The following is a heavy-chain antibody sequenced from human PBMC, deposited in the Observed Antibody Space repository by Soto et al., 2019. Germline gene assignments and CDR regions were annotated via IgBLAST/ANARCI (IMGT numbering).Heavy chain of an antibody. D-gene: IGHD3-3*01. J-gene: IGHJ6*02. CDR3: ANLPRPRQRFFNGLDV. CDR2: INQSGNT. CDR1: GGSFSGYY. Sequence: QMQLQQWGAGLLKPSETLSLTCAVYGGSFSGYYWSWIRQPPGKGLEWIGEINQSGNTNYNPSLKSRVTISIDTSKNQLSLKLSSVTAADTAVYFCANLPRPRQRFFNGLDVWGQGTTVTVSS. V-gene: IGHV4-34*01.